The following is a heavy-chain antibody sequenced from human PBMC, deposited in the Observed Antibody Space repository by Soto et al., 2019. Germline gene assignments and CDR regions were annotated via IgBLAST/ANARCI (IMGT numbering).Heavy chain of an antibody. CDR1: GFTFKTFW. J-gene: IGHJ5*02. V-gene: IGHV3-74*01. Sequence: EVQLVESGGGLVHPGGSLRLSCATSGFTFKTFWMHWVRQVPGKGLVWVSRIKYDGRSADYTDSVKGRFTISRDNAKDTLYLQMNDLRAEDTGVYYCVRDVGAGDGSDYFPYNWFDPWGQGTLVTVSS. CDR3: VRDVGAGDGSDYFPYNWFDP. CDR2: IKYDGRSA. D-gene: IGHD3-22*01.